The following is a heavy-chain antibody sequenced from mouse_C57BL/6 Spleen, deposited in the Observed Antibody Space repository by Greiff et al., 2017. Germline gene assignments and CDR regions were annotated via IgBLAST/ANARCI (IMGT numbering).Heavy chain of an antibody. J-gene: IGHJ2*01. CDR3: TRRGRGVYFDY. CDR2: IRNKTNNHAT. CDR1: GFPFSDAW. V-gene: IGHV6-6*01. D-gene: IGHD3-3*01. Sequence: EVKLMGSGGGLVQPGGSMKLSCAASGFPFSDAWMDWVRPSPEKGIEWVAVIRNKTNNHATYYALSVKGRLTISRDDSKSSVYLQMNSLRAEDTGIYYCTRRGRGVYFDYWGQGTTLTVSS.